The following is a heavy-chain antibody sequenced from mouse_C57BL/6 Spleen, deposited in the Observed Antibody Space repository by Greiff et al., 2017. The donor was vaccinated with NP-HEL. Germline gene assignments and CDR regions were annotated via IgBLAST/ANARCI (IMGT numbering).Heavy chain of an antibody. CDR1: GFTFSDYY. V-gene: IGHV5-16*01. D-gene: IGHD2-12*01. CDR3: AREGYRGAMDY. Sequence: VQRVESEGGLVQPGSSMKLSCTASGFTFSDYYMAWVRQVPEKGLEWVANINYDGSSTYYLDSLKSRFIISRDNAKNILYLQMSSLKSEDTATYYCAREGYRGAMDYWGQGTSVTVSS. J-gene: IGHJ4*01. CDR2: INYDGSST.